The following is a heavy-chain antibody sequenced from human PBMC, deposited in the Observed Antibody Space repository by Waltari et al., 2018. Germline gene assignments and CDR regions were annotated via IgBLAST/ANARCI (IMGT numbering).Heavy chain of an antibody. D-gene: IGHD1-26*01. V-gene: IGHV4-39*01. J-gene: IGHJ3*02. Sequence: QLQLQESGPGLVKPSETLSLTCTVSGCSISSSSYYWVWIRPPPGKGLEWIGSIYYSGSTYYNPSLKSRVTISVDTSKNQFSLKLSSVTAADTAVYYCARATYSGSPNDAFDIWGQGTMVTVSS. CDR3: ARATYSGSPNDAFDI. CDR2: IYYSGST. CDR1: GCSISSSSYY.